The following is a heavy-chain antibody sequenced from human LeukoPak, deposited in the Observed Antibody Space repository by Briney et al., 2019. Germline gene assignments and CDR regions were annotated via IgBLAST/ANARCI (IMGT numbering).Heavy chain of an antibody. CDR2: ISGSGGST. CDR3: AKAKTWDYYDSSGYYFDY. Sequence: GGSLRLSCAASGFTFSSYAMSWVRQAPGKGQDWVSAISGSGGSTYYADSVKGRFTISRDNSKNTLYLQMNSLRAEDTAVYYCAKAKTWDYYDSSGYYFDYWGQGTLVTVSS. J-gene: IGHJ4*02. V-gene: IGHV3-23*01. D-gene: IGHD3-22*01. CDR1: GFTFSSYA.